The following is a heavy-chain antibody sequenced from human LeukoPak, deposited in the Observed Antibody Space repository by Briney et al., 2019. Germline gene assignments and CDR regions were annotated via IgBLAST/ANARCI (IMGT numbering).Heavy chain of an antibody. V-gene: IGHV4-61*09. Sequence: PSETLSLTCTVSGDSISSGDYFWTWILQPAGKGLEWIGHIYFSGNTTYNPSLKRRLTMSLDTSKNQFSLNLTSVRAPDTAVYFCARGRTLPHPLQVWFDAWGQGTLVTVSS. CDR3: ARGRTLPHPLQVWFDA. D-gene: IGHD4-11*01. CDR1: GDSISSGDYF. CDR2: IYFSGNT. J-gene: IGHJ5*02.